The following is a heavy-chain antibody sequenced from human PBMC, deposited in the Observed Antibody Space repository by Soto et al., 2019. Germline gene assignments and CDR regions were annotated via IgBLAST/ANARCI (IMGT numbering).Heavy chain of an antibody. D-gene: IGHD6-19*01. CDR3: ARDGEGIAVPGNSFDI. V-gene: IGHV1-3*01. CDR2: INAGNGDT. CDR1: GYTFTSYG. J-gene: IGHJ3*02. Sequence: ASVKVSCKASGYTFTSYGMNWVRQAPGQRLEWMGWINAGNGDTKYSQKFQGRVTITRDTSARTAYLELSSLRSEDTAVYYCARDGEGIAVPGNSFDIWGQGTMVTVSS.